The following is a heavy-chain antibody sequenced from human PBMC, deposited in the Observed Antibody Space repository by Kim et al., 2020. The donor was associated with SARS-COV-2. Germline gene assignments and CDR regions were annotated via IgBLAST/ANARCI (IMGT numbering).Heavy chain of an antibody. CDR2: IIPIFGTA. Sequence: SVKVSCKASGGTFSSYAISWVRQAPGQGLEWMGGIIPIFGTANYAQKFQGRVTITADESTSTAYMELSSLRSEDTAVYYCAAAVLRFLEWSYGMDVWGQGTTVTVSS. CDR3: AAAVLRFLEWSYGMDV. J-gene: IGHJ6*02. D-gene: IGHD3-3*01. CDR1: GGTFSSYA. V-gene: IGHV1-69*13.